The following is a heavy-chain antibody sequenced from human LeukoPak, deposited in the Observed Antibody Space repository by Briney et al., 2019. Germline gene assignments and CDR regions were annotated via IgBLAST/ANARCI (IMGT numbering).Heavy chain of an antibody. D-gene: IGHD3-10*01. V-gene: IGHV3-53*01. Sequence: QSGGSLRLSCAASGFTFSSYGMHWVRQAPGKGLEWVSVIYSGGSTYYADSVKGRFTISRDNSKSTLYIQMNSLRAEDTAVYYCASTHSSGKSDYWGQGTLVTVSS. CDR3: ASTHSSGKSDY. CDR2: IYSGGST. CDR1: GFTFSSYG. J-gene: IGHJ4*02.